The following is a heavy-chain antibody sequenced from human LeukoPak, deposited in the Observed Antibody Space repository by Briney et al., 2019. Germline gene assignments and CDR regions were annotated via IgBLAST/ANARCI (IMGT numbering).Heavy chain of an antibody. D-gene: IGHD5-12*01. V-gene: IGHV4-59*01. Sequence: PSETLSLTCTVSGGSISSYYWSWIRQPPGTGLEWIGYIFYSGSTDYNPSLKSRVSISVDTSKNQFSQNLSSVTAADTAMYYCARHVRGYSGYDSINFFDYWGQGTLVTVSS. J-gene: IGHJ4*02. CDR1: GGSISSYY. CDR2: IFYSGST. CDR3: ARHVRGYSGYDSINFFDY.